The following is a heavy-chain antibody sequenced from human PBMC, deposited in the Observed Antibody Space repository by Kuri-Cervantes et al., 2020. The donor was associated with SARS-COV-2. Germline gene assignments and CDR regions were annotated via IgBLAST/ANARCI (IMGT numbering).Heavy chain of an antibody. CDR3: ARTEVDTAMDNY. D-gene: IGHD5-18*01. CDR1: GFTFSDYY. V-gene: IGHV3-11*01. CDR2: ISSSGSTI. J-gene: IGHJ4*02. Sequence: GGSLRLSCAASGFTFSDYYMSWIRLAPGKGLEWVSYISSSGSTIYYADSVKGRFTISRDNAKNSLYLQMNSLRAEDTAVYYCARTEVDTAMDNYWGQGTLVTVSS.